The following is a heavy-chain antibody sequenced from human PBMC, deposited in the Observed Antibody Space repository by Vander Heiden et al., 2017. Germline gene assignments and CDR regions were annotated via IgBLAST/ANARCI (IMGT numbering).Heavy chain of an antibody. CDR2: ISGSGGST. CDR3: AKEGYDSSGYSNFDY. J-gene: IGHJ4*02. CDR1: GFTFSSYA. Sequence: EVQLLESGGGLVQPGGSLRLSCAASGFTFSSYAMSWVRQAPGKGLEWVSAISGSGGSTYYADSVKGRFTISRDNSKNTLYMQMNSLRAEETAVYYCAKEGYDSSGYSNFDYWGQGTLVTVSS. V-gene: IGHV3-23*01. D-gene: IGHD3-22*01.